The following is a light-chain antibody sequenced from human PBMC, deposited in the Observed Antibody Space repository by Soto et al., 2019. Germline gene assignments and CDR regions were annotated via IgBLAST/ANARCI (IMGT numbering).Light chain of an antibody. J-gene: IGKJ4*01. V-gene: IGKV3-15*01. Sequence: EIVMTQSPGTLSVSPGERATLSCRASQSVSSKLAWYQQKPGQAPRLLTHSASTRPTGIQARFSGSGSGTEFTLTISSLQSEYFAVYYCQQYNNWPPLTFGGGTKVEIK. CDR3: QQYNNWPPLT. CDR2: SAS. CDR1: QSVSSK.